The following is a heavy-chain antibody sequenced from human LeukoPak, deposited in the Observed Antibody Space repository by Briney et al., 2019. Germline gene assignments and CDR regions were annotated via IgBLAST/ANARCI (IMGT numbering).Heavy chain of an antibody. V-gene: IGHV1-18*01. J-gene: IGHJ6*02. CDR2: ISACNGNT. CDR1: GYTFTSYG. D-gene: IGHD3-10*01. Sequence: ASVKVSCKASGYTFTSYGISWVRQAPGQGLEWMGWISACNGNTNYAQKLQGRVTMTTDTSTSTAYMELRSLRSDDTAVYYCARDIYGSGSPYYYYGMDVWGQGTTVTVSS. CDR3: ARDIYGSGSPYYYYGMDV.